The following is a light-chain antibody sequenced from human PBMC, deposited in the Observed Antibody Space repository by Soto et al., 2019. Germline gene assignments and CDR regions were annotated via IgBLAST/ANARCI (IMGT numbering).Light chain of an antibody. CDR3: QQYNDWRRT. J-gene: IGKJ1*01. CDR2: GAS. CDR1: QSVSNN. Sequence: EMVMTQSPATLSVSPGERAALSCRASQSVSNNLAWYQQTPGQAPRLLIYGASTRATGIPVRFSGSGSGTDFTLTITSLQSEDFAVYYCQQYNDWRRTFGQGTKVEIK. V-gene: IGKV3-15*01.